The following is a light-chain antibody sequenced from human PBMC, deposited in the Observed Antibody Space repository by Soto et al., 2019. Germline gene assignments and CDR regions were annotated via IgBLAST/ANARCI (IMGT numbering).Light chain of an antibody. CDR2: DVS. CDR3: SSYTTGNTRQIV. V-gene: IGLV2-14*01. Sequence: QSALTQPASVSGSPGQSITISFTGTSSDVGGYNYVSWYQQHPGKAPKFMIYDVSNRPSGVSNRFSGSKSGNTASLTISGLQAEDEADYYCSSYTTGNTRQIVFGTGTKVTVL. J-gene: IGLJ1*01. CDR1: SSDVGGYNY.